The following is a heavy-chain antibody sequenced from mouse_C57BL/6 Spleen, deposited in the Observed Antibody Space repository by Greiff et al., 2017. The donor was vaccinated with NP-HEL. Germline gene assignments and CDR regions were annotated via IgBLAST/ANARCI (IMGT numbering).Heavy chain of an antibody. CDR1: GYTFTDYN. Sequence: EVQVVESGPELVKPGASVKMSCKASGYTFTDYNMHWVKQSHGKSLEWIGYINPNNGGTSYNQKFKGKATLTVNKSSSTAYMELRSLTSEDSAVYYCARRWFHKGLDYCGQGTSVTVSS. J-gene: IGHJ4*01. V-gene: IGHV1-22*01. CDR2: INPNNGGT. CDR3: ARRWFHKGLDY. D-gene: IGHD2-3*01.